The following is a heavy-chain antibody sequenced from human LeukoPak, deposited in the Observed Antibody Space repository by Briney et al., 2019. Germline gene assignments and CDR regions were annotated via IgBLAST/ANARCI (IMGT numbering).Heavy chain of an antibody. CDR2: IYYSGST. D-gene: IGHD3-22*01. J-gene: IGHJ5*02. CDR3: ARAYYYDSSGYYSTINWFDP. Sequence: SETLSLTCTVSGGSISSYYWSWIRQPPGKGLEWIGYIYYSGSTNYDPSLKSRVTISVDTSKNQFSLKLSSVTAADTAVYYCARAYYYDSSGYYSTINWFDPWGQGTLVTVSS. V-gene: IGHV4-59*08. CDR1: GGSISSYY.